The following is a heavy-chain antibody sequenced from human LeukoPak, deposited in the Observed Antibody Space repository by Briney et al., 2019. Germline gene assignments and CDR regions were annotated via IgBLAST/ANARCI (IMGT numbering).Heavy chain of an antibody. Sequence: SQTLSLTCAISGDRVSSDSAAWHWIRQSPSRGLEWPGRTYYRSDWYNDYAESVKSRTTIESDTSKNQVSLQLNSVTPDDTAVYFCARELYFGSGTYYPSLDSWGQGTLVTVSS. J-gene: IGHJ4*02. V-gene: IGHV6-1*01. CDR3: ARELYFGSGTYYPSLDS. CDR2: TYYRSDWYN. CDR1: GDRVSSDSAA. D-gene: IGHD3-10*01.